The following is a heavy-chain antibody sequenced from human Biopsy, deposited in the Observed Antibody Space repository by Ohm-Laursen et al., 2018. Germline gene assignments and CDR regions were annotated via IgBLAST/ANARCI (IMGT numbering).Heavy chain of an antibody. V-gene: IGHV4-59*08. J-gene: IGHJ6*02. CDR1: GGSISSYY. CDR2: IYYSGST. D-gene: IGHD7-27*01. CDR3: ARLWGGYHFHGMDV. Sequence: SDTLSLTCTVSGGSISSYYWSWIRQPPGKGLECIGYIYYSGSTNYSPSLKSRVTMSVDTSKNQFSLKLISVTAADTAVYYCARLWGGYHFHGMDVWGQGTTVTVSS.